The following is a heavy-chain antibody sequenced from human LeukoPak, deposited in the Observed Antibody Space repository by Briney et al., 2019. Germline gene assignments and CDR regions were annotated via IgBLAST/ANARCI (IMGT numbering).Heavy chain of an antibody. CDR2: ISSSSSYI. V-gene: IGHV3-21*01. CDR3: ARRAGAYSHPYDY. J-gene: IGHJ4*02. Sequence: PGGSLRLACAASGFTFSSYSMNWVRQAPGKGLEWVSSISSSSSYIYYADSVKGRFTISRDNAKNSLYLQMNSLRAEDTAVYYCARRAGAYSHPYDYWGQGTLVTVSS. CDR1: GFTFSSYS. D-gene: IGHD4/OR15-4a*01.